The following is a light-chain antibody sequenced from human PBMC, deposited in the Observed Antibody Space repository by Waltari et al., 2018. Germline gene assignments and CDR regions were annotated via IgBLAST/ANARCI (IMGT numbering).Light chain of an antibody. J-gene: IGLJ2*01. V-gene: IGLV3-25*03. CDR2: KDI. Sequence: SSALTQPPSVSVSPGQTARITCPGDELPNQYAYWYQQKPGQDPVVIIYKDIERPSGIPERFSGSSSGTIVTLTISGVQAEDEAEYYCQSSDSSSTYVVFGGGTKLTVL. CDR3: QSSDSSSTYVV. CDR1: ELPNQY.